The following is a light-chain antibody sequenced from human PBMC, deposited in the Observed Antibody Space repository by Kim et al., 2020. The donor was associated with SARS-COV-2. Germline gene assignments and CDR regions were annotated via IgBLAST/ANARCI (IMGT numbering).Light chain of an antibody. J-gene: IGKJ3*01. CDR2: KAS. V-gene: IGKV1-5*03. CDR3: QQYNSYSTA. Sequence: IQMTQSPSTLSASVGDRVTITCRASQSIGNWLAWYQQKPGKAPKLLIYKASSLESGVPSRFSGSGSGTEFTLTISSLQPDDFATYYCQQYNSYSTAFGPGTQVDIK. CDR1: QSIGNW.